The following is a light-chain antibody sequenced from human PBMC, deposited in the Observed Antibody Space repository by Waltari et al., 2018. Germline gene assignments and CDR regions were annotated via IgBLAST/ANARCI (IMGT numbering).Light chain of an antibody. CDR2: DAS. CDR1: QSISSW. J-gene: IGKJ2*01. CDR3: QQYNSYSGYT. V-gene: IGKV1-5*01. Sequence: DIQMTQSPSTLSASVGARVTLTCRASQSISSWLAWYQQQPGKAPKLLIYDASSLESGVPSRFSGSGSGTEFTLTISSLQPDDFATYYCQQYNSYSGYTFGQGTKLEIK.